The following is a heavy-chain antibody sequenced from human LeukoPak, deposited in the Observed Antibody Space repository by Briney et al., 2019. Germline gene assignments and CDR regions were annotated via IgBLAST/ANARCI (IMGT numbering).Heavy chain of an antibody. CDR3: AKDTGAAAGTGYMDV. V-gene: IGHV3-43D*03. J-gene: IGHJ6*03. D-gene: IGHD6-13*01. CDR1: GFTFDDYA. Sequence: GGSLRLSCAASGFTFDDYAMHWVRQAPGKGLEWVSLISWDGGSTYYADSVKGRFTISRDNSKNSLYLQMNSLRAEDTALYYCAKDTGAAAGTGYMDVWGKGTTVTVSS. CDR2: ISWDGGST.